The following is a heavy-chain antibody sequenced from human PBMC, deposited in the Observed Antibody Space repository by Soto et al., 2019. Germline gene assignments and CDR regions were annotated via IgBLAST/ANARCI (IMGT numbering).Heavy chain of an antibody. CDR2: IYWDDDE. CDR3: AHSRNLITEDAQVGDFDY. J-gene: IGHJ4*02. V-gene: IGHV2-5*02. CDR1: GFSLNTDGEG. Sequence: QITLKESGPTQVKPTQTLTLTCIFSGFSLNTDGEGVGWVRQPPGEALEWLALIYWDDDERYSPSLKTRLTITKEPSKNQVVLIMTNMDPVDTATYYCAHSRNLITEDAQVGDFDYWGQGTLVTVSS. D-gene: IGHD3-10*01.